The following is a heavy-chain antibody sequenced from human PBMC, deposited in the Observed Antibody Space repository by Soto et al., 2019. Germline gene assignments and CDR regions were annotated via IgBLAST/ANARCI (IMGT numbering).Heavy chain of an antibody. CDR3: ARVCVGESSFDL. J-gene: IGHJ2*01. D-gene: IGHD3-10*01. CDR2: IIPIFGTA. CDR1: GGTFSSYA. Sequence: QVQLVQSGAEVKKPGSSVKVSCTASGGTFSSYAISWVRQAPGQGLEWMGGIIPIFGTANYAQKYQGRVTITADESTSTAYKELSSLRAEDTAVYYCARVCVGESSFDLWGRGTLVTVAS. V-gene: IGHV1-69*12.